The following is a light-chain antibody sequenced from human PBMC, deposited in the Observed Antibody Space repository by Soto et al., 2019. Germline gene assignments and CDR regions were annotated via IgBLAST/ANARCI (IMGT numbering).Light chain of an antibody. CDR2: AAS. CDR3: QQSYSTSWT. Sequence: DLQMTQSPSSLSSSVGDRFTITCRASQSISSYLNWYQQKKGKAPKXXIYAASSLQSGVPSRFSGSGYGTDFNLTISSLQTEDFATYYCQQSYSTSWTFGQGTKVDIK. V-gene: IGKV1-39*01. J-gene: IGKJ1*01. CDR1: QSISSY.